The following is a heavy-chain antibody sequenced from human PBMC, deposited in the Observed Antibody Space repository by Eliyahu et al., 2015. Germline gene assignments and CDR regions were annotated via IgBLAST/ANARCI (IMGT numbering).Heavy chain of an antibody. Sequence: EVQLVESGGGLVQPGGSLRLSCAASGFXFSSYSMNWVRQAPGKGLEWVSYISSSSGTLYYADSVKGRFTISRDDAKNSLYLQMNSLRAEDTAVYYCARPSYNWNYVTDYWGQGTLVTVSS. CDR1: GFXFSSYS. CDR2: ISSSSGTL. J-gene: IGHJ4*02. V-gene: IGHV3-48*01. CDR3: ARPSYNWNYVTDY. D-gene: IGHD1-7*01.